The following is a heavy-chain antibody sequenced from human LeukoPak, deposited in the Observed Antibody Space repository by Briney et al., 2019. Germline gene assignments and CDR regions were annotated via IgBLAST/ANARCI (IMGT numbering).Heavy chain of an antibody. J-gene: IGHJ4*02. CDR2: ISGSGGST. CDR3: AKPGTRQWVATPNFDY. D-gene: IGHD6-19*01. Sequence: GGSLRLSCAASGFTFSSYAMSWVRQAPGKGLEWVSAISGSGGSTYYADSVKGRFTISRDNSKNTLYLRMNSLRAEDTAVYYCAKPGTRQWVATPNFDYWGQGTLVTVSS. V-gene: IGHV3-23*01. CDR1: GFTFSSYA.